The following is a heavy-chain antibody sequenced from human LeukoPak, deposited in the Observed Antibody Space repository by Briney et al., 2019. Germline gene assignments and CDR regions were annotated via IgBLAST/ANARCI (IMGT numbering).Heavy chain of an antibody. CDR2: ILGSGRST. V-gene: IGHV3-23*01. CDR1: GFTFSDYY. Sequence: GGSLRLSCAASGFTFSDYYMSWVRQAPGKGLEWVSAILGSGRSTYYADSVKDQFTISRDNSKNTLYLQMNSLRAEDTAVYYCATRMTNWGFDYWGQGTLVTVSS. J-gene: IGHJ4*02. D-gene: IGHD7-27*01. CDR3: ATRMTNWGFDY.